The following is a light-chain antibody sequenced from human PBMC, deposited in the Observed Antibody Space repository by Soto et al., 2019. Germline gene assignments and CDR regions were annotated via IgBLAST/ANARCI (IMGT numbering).Light chain of an antibody. V-gene: IGKV2-28*01. CDR2: LGS. CDR1: QSLLHSNGYNY. CDR3: MQPLQSWT. Sequence: DIVMTQSPLSLPVTPGDAAGISCRSSQSLLHSNGYNYLDWYLQKPGQSPQLLIYLGSNRASGVPDRFSGSGSGTDFTLKISRVEAEDVGVYYCMQPLQSWTFGQGTKVDIK. J-gene: IGKJ1*01.